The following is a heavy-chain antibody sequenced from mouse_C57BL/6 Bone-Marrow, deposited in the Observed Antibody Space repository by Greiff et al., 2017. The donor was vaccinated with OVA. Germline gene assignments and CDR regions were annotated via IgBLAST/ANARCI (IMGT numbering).Heavy chain of an antibody. V-gene: IGHV1-69*01. J-gene: IGHJ3*01. CDR2: IDPSDSYT. Sequence: QVQLQQPGAELVMPGASVKLSCKASGYTFTSYWMHWVKQRPGQGLEWMGEIDPSDSYTNYNQKFKGKSTLTVDKSSSTAYMQLSSLTSEDSAVYYCERRGNYYVAWFAYWGQGTLVTVSA. CDR3: ERRGNYYVAWFAY. D-gene: IGHD1-1*01. CDR1: GYTFTSYW.